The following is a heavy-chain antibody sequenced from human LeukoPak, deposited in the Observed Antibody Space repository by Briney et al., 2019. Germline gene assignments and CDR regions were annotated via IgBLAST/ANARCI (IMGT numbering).Heavy chain of an antibody. Sequence: ASVKVSCKASGYTFTGYYMHWVRQAPGQGLEWMGWINPNSGGTNYAQKFQGRVTMTRDTSISTAYMELSRLRSDDTAVYYCARDATSSSWYVGWFDPWGQGTLVTVSS. CDR1: GYTFTGYY. J-gene: IGHJ5*02. D-gene: IGHD6-13*01. V-gene: IGHV1-2*02. CDR3: ARDATSSSWYVGWFDP. CDR2: INPNSGGT.